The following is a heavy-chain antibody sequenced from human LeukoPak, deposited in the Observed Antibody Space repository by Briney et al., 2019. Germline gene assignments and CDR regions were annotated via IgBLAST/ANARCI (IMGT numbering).Heavy chain of an antibody. Sequence: GASVKVSCKASGYTFTRYYMHWVRQAPGQGLEWMGWINPNSGGTNYAQKFQGRVTMTRDTSISTAYMELSRLRSDDTAVYYCARDVAYYYDSSGYYLDAFDIWGQGTMVTVSS. J-gene: IGHJ3*02. CDR2: INPNSGGT. CDR1: GYTFTRYY. CDR3: ARDVAYYYDSSGYYLDAFDI. D-gene: IGHD3-22*01. V-gene: IGHV1-2*02.